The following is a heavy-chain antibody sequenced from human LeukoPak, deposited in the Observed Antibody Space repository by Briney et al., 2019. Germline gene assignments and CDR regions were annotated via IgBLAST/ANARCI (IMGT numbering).Heavy chain of an antibody. CDR3: ARRGVTRPFDY. CDR1: GGSISSSSYY. D-gene: IGHD2-21*02. J-gene: IGHJ4*02. V-gene: IGHV4-39*01. CDR2: IYYSGST. Sequence: SETLSLTCTVSGGSISSSSYYWGWVRQPPGKGLEWIGSIYYSGSTYYNPSLKSRVTISVDTSKNQFSLKLSSVTAADTAVYYCARRGVTRPFDYWGQGTLVTVSS.